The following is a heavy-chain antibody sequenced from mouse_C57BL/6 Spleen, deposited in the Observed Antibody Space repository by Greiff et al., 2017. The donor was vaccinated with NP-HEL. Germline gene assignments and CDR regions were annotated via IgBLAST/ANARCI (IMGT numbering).Heavy chain of an antibody. D-gene: IGHD2-3*01. Sequence: VQLQQPGPELVKPGASVKLSCKASGYSFTDYNMNWVKQRNGKSLEWIGVINPNYGSTSYNQKFKGKATLTVDQPSSTAYMQLNSLTSEDSTVYYCASDGPWFAYWGQGTLVTVSA. J-gene: IGHJ3*01. V-gene: IGHV1-39*01. CDR2: INPNYGST. CDR3: ASDGPWFAY. CDR1: GYSFTDYN.